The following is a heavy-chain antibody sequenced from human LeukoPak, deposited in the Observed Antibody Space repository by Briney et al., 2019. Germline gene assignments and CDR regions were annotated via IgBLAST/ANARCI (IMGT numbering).Heavy chain of an antibody. D-gene: IGHD3-22*01. Sequence: KASETLSLTCAVYGGSFSGYYWSWVRQPPGKGLEWIGEIYHSGSTNYNPSLESRFTVSVDKSKNQFSLDLSSVTAADTAVYYCARNGGGYYYGEFFDYWGQGTLVTVSS. J-gene: IGHJ4*02. CDR3: ARNGGGYYYGEFFDY. CDR1: GGSFSGYY. CDR2: IYHSGST. V-gene: IGHV4-34*01.